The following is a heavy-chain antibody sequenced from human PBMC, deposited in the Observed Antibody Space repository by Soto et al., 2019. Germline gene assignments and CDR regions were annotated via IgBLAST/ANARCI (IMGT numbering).Heavy chain of an antibody. J-gene: IGHJ5*02. CDR2: ISDSGTT. V-gene: IGHV4-59*12. Sequence: QVELQQSGPGLVKASETLSLSCTVFGGSIDSYYWSWIRQAPGKGLEWIGHISDSGTTNYNPSLGSRFTISVDTSRKLFSLKLSSVTAADTAVYFCARDRWMSRANWFDPWGPGTLVTVSS. CDR3: ARDRWMSRANWFDP. D-gene: IGHD2-2*03. CDR1: GGSIDSYY.